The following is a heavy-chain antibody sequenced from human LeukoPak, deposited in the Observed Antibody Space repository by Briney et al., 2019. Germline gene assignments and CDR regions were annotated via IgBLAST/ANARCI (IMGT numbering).Heavy chain of an antibody. Sequence: GASVKVSCKVSGYTLNELSMHWVRQSPGKGLEWMGGFDPEDGDTIYVQKFQGRVTMTEDTSTDTAYMELSILRSEDTAVYYCATKSGYYYYLYYWGQGTLVTVSS. CDR2: FDPEDGDT. D-gene: IGHD3-22*01. CDR1: GYTLNELS. V-gene: IGHV1-24*01. CDR3: ATKSGYYYYLYY. J-gene: IGHJ4*02.